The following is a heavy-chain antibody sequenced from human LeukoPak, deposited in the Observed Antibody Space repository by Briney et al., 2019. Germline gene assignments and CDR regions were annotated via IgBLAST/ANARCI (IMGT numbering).Heavy chain of an antibody. D-gene: IGHD3/OR15-3a*01. V-gene: IGHV4-59*11. CDR3: AKSHFWTGYPSDY. CDR2: VYNSGST. Sequence: PSETLSLTCTVSGGPLSNHYWNWIRQPPGKGLEWIGHVYNSGSTNYNPSPKSRVTISVDTSKNQFSLKLSSVTAADTAVYYCAKSHFWTGYPSDYWGQGTLVTVSS. J-gene: IGHJ4*02. CDR1: GGPLSNHY.